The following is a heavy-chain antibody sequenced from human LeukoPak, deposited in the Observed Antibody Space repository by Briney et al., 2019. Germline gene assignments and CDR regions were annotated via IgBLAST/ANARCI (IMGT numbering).Heavy chain of an antibody. V-gene: IGHV1-2*02. J-gene: IGHJ3*02. CDR3: ARESLEYSSSSDAFDI. CDR1: GYTFTGYY. Sequence: GASVKVSCKASGYTFTGYYMHWVRQAPGQGLEWMGWINPNSGGINYAQKFQGRVTMTRDTSISTAYMELSRLRSDDTAVYYCARESLEYSSSSDAFDIWGQGTMVTVSS. D-gene: IGHD6-6*01. CDR2: INPNSGGI.